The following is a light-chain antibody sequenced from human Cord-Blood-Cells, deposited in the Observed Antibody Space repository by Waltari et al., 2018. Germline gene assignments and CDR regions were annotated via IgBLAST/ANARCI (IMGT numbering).Light chain of an antibody. CDR2: DAS. CDR3: QQRSNPT. V-gene: IGKV3-11*01. CDR1: QSVSSY. J-gene: IGKJ5*01. Sequence: EIVLTQSPATLSLSPGERATLSCRASQSVSSYLAWYQQKPGQAPRLLIYDASNRATDIPARFSGSGSGTDFTLTISSLEPEDFAVYYCQQRSNPTFGQGTRLEIK.